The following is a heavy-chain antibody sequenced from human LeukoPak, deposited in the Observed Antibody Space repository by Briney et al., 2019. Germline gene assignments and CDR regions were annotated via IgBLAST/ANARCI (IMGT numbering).Heavy chain of an antibody. CDR3: TTIRPGY. CDR2: IKDGGTTT. V-gene: IGHV3-74*01. D-gene: IGHD5-24*01. Sequence: GGSLRLSCTASGLTFSTYWVHWVRQVPGKGLVWVSRIKDGGTTTDYADSVKGRFTISRDDAKNTLYLQMNSLRAEDTAVYYCTTIRPGYWGRGTLVTVSS. J-gene: IGHJ4*02. CDR1: GLTFSTYW.